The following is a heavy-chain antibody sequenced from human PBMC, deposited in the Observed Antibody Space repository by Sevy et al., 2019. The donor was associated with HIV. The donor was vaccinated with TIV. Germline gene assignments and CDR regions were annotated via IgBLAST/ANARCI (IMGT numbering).Heavy chain of an antibody. CDR2: IYYSGST. CDR3: ARVGGFIAAAGTGFDY. J-gene: IGHJ4*02. D-gene: IGHD6-13*01. Sequence: SETLSLTCTVSGGSISSGGDYWSWIRQHPGKGLEWIGYIYYSGSTYYNPSLKSRVTISVDTSKNQFSLKLSSVTAAETAVYYCARVGGFIAAAGTGFDYWGQGTLVTVSS. V-gene: IGHV4-31*03. CDR1: GGSISSGGDY.